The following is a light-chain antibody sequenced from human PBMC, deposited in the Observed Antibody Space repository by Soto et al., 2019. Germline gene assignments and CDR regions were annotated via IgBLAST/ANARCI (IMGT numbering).Light chain of an antibody. J-gene: IGLJ3*02. CDR3: RCYAGGNTWV. CDR1: SSDVGGYNY. CDR2: DVS. V-gene: IGLV2-11*01. Sequence: QSALTQPRSVSGSPGQSVTISCTGTSSDVGGYNYVSWYQQHPGKAPKLMIYDVSKRPSGVPDRFSGSKSGNTASLTISGLQAEDEADYYCRCYAGGNTWVFGGGTKLTVL.